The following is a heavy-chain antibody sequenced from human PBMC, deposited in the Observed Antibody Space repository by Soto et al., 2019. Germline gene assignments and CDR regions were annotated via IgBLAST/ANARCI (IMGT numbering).Heavy chain of an antibody. V-gene: IGHV1-69*04. Sequence: SVKVSCKASGGTFSSYTISWVRQAPGQGLEWMGRIIPILGIANYAQKFQGRVTITADKSTSTAYMELSSLRSEDTAVYYCARDRYCSSTSCYGTEKADNWFDPWGQGTLVTVSS. D-gene: IGHD2-2*01. J-gene: IGHJ5*02. CDR1: GGTFSSYT. CDR3: ARDRYCSSTSCYGTEKADNWFDP. CDR2: IIPILGIA.